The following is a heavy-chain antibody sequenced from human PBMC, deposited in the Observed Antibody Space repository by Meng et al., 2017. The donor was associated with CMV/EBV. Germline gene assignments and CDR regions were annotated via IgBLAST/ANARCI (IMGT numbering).Heavy chain of an antibody. J-gene: IGHJ4*02. CDR3: ARLGSTDDY. CDR1: GYTFTGVY. D-gene: IGHD2-15*01. V-gene: IGHV1-2*02. CDR2: INPNSGGT. Sequence: VLLVKSGAEVKMHGASVKVYSKASGYTFTGVYLHCVRLALGPVLEWIGWINPNSGGTNYAQKFQGRVTMTRDTSISTAYMELSRLRSDDTAVYYCARLGSTDDYWGQGTLVTVSS.